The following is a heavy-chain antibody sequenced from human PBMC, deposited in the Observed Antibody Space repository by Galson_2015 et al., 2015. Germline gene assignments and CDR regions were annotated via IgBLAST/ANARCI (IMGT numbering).Heavy chain of an antibody. V-gene: IGHV3-49*03. CDR1: GFTFGDYA. D-gene: IGHD1-20*01. CDR2: IRSRAYGGTT. CDR3: TRSRTNWNDVDWFDP. Sequence: SLRLSCAASGFTFGDYAMSWFRQAPGKGLEWVGFIRSRAYGGTTEYAASVKGRFTISRDDSKSIAYLQMNSLKTEDTAVYYCTRSRTNWNDVDWFDPWGQGTLVTVSS. J-gene: IGHJ5*02.